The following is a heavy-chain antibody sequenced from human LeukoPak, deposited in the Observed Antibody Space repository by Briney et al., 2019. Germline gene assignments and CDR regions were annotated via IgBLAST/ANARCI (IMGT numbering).Heavy chain of an antibody. CDR3: ARGLGRLSIAAAGPNWFDP. D-gene: IGHD6-13*01. CDR1: GGSFSGYY. CDR2: INHSGST. Sequence: SETLSLTCAVYGGSFSGYYWSWIRQPPGKGLEWIGEINHSGSTNYNPSLKSRVTISVDTSKNQFSLELSSVTAADTAVYYCARGLGRLSIAAAGPNWFDPWGQGTLVTVSS. V-gene: IGHV4-34*01. J-gene: IGHJ5*02.